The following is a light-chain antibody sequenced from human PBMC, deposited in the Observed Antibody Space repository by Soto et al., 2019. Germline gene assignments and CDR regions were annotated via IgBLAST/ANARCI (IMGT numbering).Light chain of an antibody. CDR2: GAS. CDR1: QSVSSSY. V-gene: IGKV3-20*01. CDR3: QQYGSSPRT. Sequence: EIVLTQSPGTLSLSPGERATLSCRASQSVSSSYLAWYQQKPGQAPRLLIYGASSRATGIPDRFSGSGSGTDFTLTISSLEPEDSAVYYCQQYGSSPRTFGQGTKVDI. J-gene: IGKJ1*01.